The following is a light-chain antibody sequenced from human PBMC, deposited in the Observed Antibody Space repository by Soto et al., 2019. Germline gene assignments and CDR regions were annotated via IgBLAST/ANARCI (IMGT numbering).Light chain of an antibody. CDR3: CSYAGSSTVV. CDR1: SSDVGSYNL. V-gene: IGLV2-23*01. Sequence: QSALTQPASVSGSPGQSITISCTGTSSDVGSYNLVSWYQQHPDKAPKLMIYEGSKRPSGVSNRFSGSKSGNTASLTISGLQSEGEADYYCCSYAGSSTVVVGGGTQLTVL. J-gene: IGLJ2*01. CDR2: EGS.